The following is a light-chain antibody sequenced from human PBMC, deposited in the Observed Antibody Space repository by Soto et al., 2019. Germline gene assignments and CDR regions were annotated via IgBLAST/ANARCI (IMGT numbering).Light chain of an antibody. CDR1: QSISRS. J-gene: IGKJ5*01. CDR2: AAS. Sequence: DIQMTQSPSTLSASVGDRVTITCRASQSISRSLAWYQQKPGKAPNLLIYAASSLQSGVPSRFSGSGSGTEFTLTITSLQPEDFATYYCQQLNSFPITFGQGTRLEIK. CDR3: QQLNSFPIT. V-gene: IGKV1-5*01.